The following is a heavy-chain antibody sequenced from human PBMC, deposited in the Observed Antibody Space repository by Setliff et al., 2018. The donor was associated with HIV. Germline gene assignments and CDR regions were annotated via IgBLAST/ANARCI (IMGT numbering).Heavy chain of an antibody. CDR2: INQSGNT. D-gene: IGHD2-15*01. Sequence: SETLSLTCAVYGGSLSGYYWSWVRQSPGRGLEWIGEINQSGNTNFNASLKSRLAISSDTSKNQFSLNLSSVIAADTAIYFCARFTVVVFGAGEPSWFDPWGQGILVTVSS. CDR1: GGSLSGYY. CDR3: ARFTVVVFGAGEPSWFDP. J-gene: IGHJ5*02. V-gene: IGHV4-34*01.